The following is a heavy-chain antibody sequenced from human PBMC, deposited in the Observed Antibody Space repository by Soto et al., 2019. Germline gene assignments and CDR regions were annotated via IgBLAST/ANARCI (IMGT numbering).Heavy chain of an antibody. CDR2: IIPIFGTA. D-gene: IGHD2-15*01. Sequence: QVQLVQSGAEVKKPGSSVKVSCKASGGTFSSNAISWVRQAPGQGLEWMGGIIPIFGTANYAQKFQGRVTITAYESTSTAYMELRSLRSEDTAVYYCARHPGGRGYCYGMDVWGQGTTVTVSS. CDR1: GGTFSSNA. J-gene: IGHJ6*02. V-gene: IGHV1-69*12. CDR3: ARHPGGRGYCYGMDV.